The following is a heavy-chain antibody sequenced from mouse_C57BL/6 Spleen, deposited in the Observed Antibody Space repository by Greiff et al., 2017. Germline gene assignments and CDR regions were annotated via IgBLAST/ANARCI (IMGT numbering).Heavy chain of an antibody. CDR2: IRSKSSNYAT. D-gene: IGHD1-1*01. CDR1: GFTFNTYA. Sequence: DVMLVESGGGLVQPKGSLKLSCAASGFTFNTYAMHWVRQAPGKGLEWVARIRSKSSNYATYYADSVKDRFTISRDDSQSMLYLQMNNLKTEDTAMYYCVREGLLLRGDYAMDYWGQGTSVTVSS. V-gene: IGHV10-3*01. J-gene: IGHJ4*01. CDR3: VREGLLLRGDYAMDY.